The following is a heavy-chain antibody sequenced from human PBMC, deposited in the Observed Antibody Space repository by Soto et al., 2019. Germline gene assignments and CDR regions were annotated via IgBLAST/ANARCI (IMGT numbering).Heavy chain of an antibody. CDR3: AREGYGGEAPFDC. D-gene: IGHD2-21*01. CDR1: GFTFRSHG. Sequence: QVKLVESGGGVVQPGRYLRLSCAASGFTFRSHGMHWVRQAPGKGLEWVAVIWYDGSHQYYGDSVKGRFTISRDNSKNTLSLQMNSLRAEDTDIYYCAREGYGGEAPFDCGGQGTLVTVSS. V-gene: IGHV3-33*01. J-gene: IGHJ4*02. CDR2: IWYDGSHQ.